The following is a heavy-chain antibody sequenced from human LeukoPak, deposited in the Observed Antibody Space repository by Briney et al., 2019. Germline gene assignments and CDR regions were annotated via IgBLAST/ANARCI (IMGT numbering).Heavy chain of an antibody. D-gene: IGHD3-22*01. Sequence: SGTLSLTCTVSGDSINSLDLWSWVRQPPGKGLEWIGEMYLSGTTHSNPSVKSRVTISIDKSKNQFFLNLGSVTAADTAVYYCAGLVGRYSSGLYYYYFDYWGQGTLVTVSS. CDR3: AGLVGRYSSGLYYYYFDY. CDR1: GDSINSLDL. V-gene: IGHV4-4*02. CDR2: MYLSGTT. J-gene: IGHJ4*02.